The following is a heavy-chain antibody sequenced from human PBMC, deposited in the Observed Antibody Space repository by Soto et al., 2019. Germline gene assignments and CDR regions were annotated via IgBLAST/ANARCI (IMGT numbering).Heavy chain of an antibody. CDR2: INSDGSST. V-gene: IGHV3-74*01. CDR1: GFTFSSYW. D-gene: IGHD2-15*01. J-gene: IGHJ3*02. Sequence: GGSLRLSCAASGFTFSSYWMHWVRQAPGKGLVWVSRINSDGSSTSYADSVKGRFTISRDNAKNTLYLQMNSLRAEDTAVYYCARVNAIYCSGGSCYSKAFDIWGQGTMVTVSS. CDR3: ARVNAIYCSGGSCYSKAFDI.